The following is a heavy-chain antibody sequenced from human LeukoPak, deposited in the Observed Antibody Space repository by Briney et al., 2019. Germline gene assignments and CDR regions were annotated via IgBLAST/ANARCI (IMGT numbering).Heavy chain of an antibody. CDR3: ARDHPDCSGDSCYS. D-gene: IGHD2-15*01. V-gene: IGHV1-2*06. Sequence: ASVKVSCKASGYTFIGYYLHWVRQAPGQGLEWMGRINPNIGDTNYAQSFQGRVTMTRDTSIRTAYMELSRLTSDDTAIYYCARDHPDCSGDSCYSWGQGTLVTVSS. CDR1: GYTFIGYY. J-gene: IGHJ4*02. CDR2: INPNIGDT.